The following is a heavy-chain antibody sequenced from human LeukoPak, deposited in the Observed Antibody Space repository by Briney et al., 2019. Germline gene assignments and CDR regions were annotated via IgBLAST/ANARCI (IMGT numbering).Heavy chain of an antibody. J-gene: IGHJ4*02. V-gene: IGHV1-8*01. Sequence: ASVKVSCKASGYTFTSYDINWVRQATGQGLEWMGWMNPISGNTGHAQKFQGRVTMTRDTSISTAYMELSSLRSEDTAVYYCARGSRPVYNLLTGKRYFDYWGQGTLLTVSS. CDR2: MNPISGNT. CDR1: GYTFTSYD. CDR3: ARGSRPVYNLLTGKRYFDY. D-gene: IGHD3-9*01.